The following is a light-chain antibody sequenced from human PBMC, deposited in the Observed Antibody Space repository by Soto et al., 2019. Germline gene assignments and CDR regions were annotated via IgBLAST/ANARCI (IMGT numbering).Light chain of an antibody. CDR2: GAS. CDR1: QSIGLA. V-gene: IGKV3-15*01. CDR3: QQYNNWPPIT. Sequence: EIVLTQSPATLSLSPGDRATLSCRASQSIGLAIAWYQHKPGQAPRLLXYGASTRATGIPARFSGSGSGTEFTLTISSLQPEDFAVYYCQQYNNWPPITFGQGTRLEIK. J-gene: IGKJ5*01.